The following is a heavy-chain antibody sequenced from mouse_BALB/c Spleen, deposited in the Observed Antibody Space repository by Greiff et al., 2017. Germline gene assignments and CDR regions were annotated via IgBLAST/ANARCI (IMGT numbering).Heavy chain of an antibody. CDR2: ISNGGGST. J-gene: IGHJ3*01. CDR1: GFTFSSYT. CDR3: ARHEGTTATDALTY. D-gene: IGHD1-2*01. Sequence: EVHLVESGGGLVQPGGSLKLSCAASGFTFSSYTMSWVRQTPEKRLEWVAYISNGGGSTYYPDTVKGRFTISRDNAKNTLYLQMSSLKSEDTAMYYCARHEGTTATDALTYWGQGTLVTVSA. V-gene: IGHV5-12-2*01.